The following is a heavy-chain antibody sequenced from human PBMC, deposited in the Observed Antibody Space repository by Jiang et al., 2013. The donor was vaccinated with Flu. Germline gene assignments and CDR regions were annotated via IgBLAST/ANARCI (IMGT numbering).Heavy chain of an antibody. Sequence: VQLLESGGDLVQPGGSLRLSCAASGFTFSSYAMNWVRQTPRKGLEWVSCISGSGGHTYNADSVKGRFTISRDNSKSTLYLQMNSLRAEDTAVYYCAKDKEQLVLGCFDYWGQGTLVTVSS. J-gene: IGHJ4*02. D-gene: IGHD6-13*01. CDR1: GFTFSSYA. CDR3: AKDKEQLVLGCFDY. CDR2: ISGSGGHT. V-gene: IGHV3-23*01.